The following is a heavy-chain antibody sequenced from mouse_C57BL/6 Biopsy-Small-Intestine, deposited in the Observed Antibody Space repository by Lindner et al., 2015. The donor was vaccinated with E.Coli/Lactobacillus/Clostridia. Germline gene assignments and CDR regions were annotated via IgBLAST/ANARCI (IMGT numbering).Heavy chain of an antibody. V-gene: IGHV1-84*02. J-gene: IGHJ4*01. CDR3: ARLHYLETGENWFDP. D-gene: IGHD3-2*01. CDR1: GYTFTNYA. CDR2: VNAGNGNT. Sequence: SVKVSCKASGYTFTNYAIHWVRQAPGQRPEWMGWVNAGNGNTKYSLKFLGRVTITRDTSANTAYMELSSLRSEDAAVYYCARLHYLETGENWFDPWGQGTQVTVSS.